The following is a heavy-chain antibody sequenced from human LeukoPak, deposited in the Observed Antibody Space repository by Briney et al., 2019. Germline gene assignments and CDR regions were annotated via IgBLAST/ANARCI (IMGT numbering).Heavy chain of an antibody. J-gene: IGHJ4*02. CDR3: AKGGKWDVTPFDY. Sequence: GGFLRLSCAASGFTFTSYSMNWVRQAPGKGLEWVSTISGGGGSTYYADSVKGRFTISRDNSKNTLYLQVNSLRAEDTAVYYCAKGGKWDVTPFDYWGQGTLVTVSS. D-gene: IGHD1-26*01. CDR1: GFTFTSYS. CDR2: ISGGGGST. V-gene: IGHV3-23*01.